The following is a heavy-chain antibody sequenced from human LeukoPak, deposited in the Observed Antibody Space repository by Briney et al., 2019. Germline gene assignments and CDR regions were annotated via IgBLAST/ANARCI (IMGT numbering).Heavy chain of an antibody. CDR1: GYTFSTYD. CDR2: MNPNSGNT. D-gene: IGHD3-3*02. Sequence: ASVKVSCKAFGYTFSTYDLIWVRQATGQGLEWMGWMNPNSGNTGYAQKFQGRVTMTRNTSISTAYMELSSLRSEDTAVYYCARAIFGVAWFDPWGQGTLVTVSS. V-gene: IGHV1-8*01. J-gene: IGHJ5*02. CDR3: ARAIFGVAWFDP.